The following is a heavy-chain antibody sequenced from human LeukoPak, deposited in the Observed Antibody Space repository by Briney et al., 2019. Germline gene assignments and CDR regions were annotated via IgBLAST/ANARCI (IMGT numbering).Heavy chain of an antibody. V-gene: IGHV4-4*07. CDR1: GDSLDGHY. D-gene: IGHD2-8*01. J-gene: IGHJ3*02. CDR2: IYSSGSR. CDR3: ARLNGDGFDI. Sequence: SETLSLTCTVSGDSLDGHYWYWIRQPAGKGLEWIGRIYSSGSRNYAPSLKSRVTMSIDTSKKSLSLKLNTVTAADTTVYYCARLNGDGFDIWGQGAKVTVSS.